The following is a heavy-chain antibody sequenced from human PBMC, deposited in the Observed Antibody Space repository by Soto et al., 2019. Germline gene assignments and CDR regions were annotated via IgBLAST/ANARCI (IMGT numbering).Heavy chain of an antibody. CDR2: IYYSGST. D-gene: IGHD3-9*01. Sequence: SEALSRTCTVSGGSVSSGDYYWGWVLRRPGKGLSLGGYIYYSGSTYYNPSLKSRVTISVDTSKNQFFLKLSSVTAADTAVYYCARGVRNYDILTGVRSGYYYAMDVWGQGTTVTVSS. J-gene: IGHJ6*02. V-gene: IGHV4-30-4*01. CDR1: GGSVSSGDYY. CDR3: ARGVRNYDILTGVRSGYYYAMDV.